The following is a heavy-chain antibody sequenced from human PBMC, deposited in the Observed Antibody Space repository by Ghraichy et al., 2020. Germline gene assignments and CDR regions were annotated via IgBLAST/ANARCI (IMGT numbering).Heavy chain of an antibody. Sequence: SETLSLTCAVYGGSFSGYYWSWIRQPPGKGLEWIGEINHSGSTNHNPSLKSRVTISVDTSKNQFSLELTSVTAADTAVYYCARALTYVGFDDWGPGTLVTVSS. V-gene: IGHV4-34*01. CDR3: ARALTYVGFDD. CDR2: INHSGST. J-gene: IGHJ4*02. D-gene: IGHD3-10*01. CDR1: GGSFSGYY.